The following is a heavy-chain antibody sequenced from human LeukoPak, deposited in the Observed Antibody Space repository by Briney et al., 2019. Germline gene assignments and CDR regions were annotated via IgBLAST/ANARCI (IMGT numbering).Heavy chain of an antibody. D-gene: IGHD6-6*01. CDR3: ARHGLSIATPGRWFDP. CDR1: GGSLSSYSW. CDR2: IFHGGST. V-gene: IGHV4-4*02. Sequence: SETLSLTCAVSGGSLSSYSWWSWVRQPPGKGLEWIGEIFHGGSTNYNPPLKSRVTMSVDKSRNHLSLTLSSVTAADTAVYYCARHGLSIATPGRWFDPWGQGTLVTVSS. J-gene: IGHJ5*02.